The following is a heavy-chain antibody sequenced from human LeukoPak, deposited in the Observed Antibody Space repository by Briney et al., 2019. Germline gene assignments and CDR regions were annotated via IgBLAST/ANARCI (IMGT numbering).Heavy chain of an antibody. D-gene: IGHD5-18*01. CDR2: ISSSSSYI. J-gene: IGHJ4*02. CDR3: ARASLLGLQDDY. Sequence: SGGSLRLSCAASGFTFSSYSMNWVRQAPGKGLEWVSSISSSSSYIYYADSVKGRFTISRDNAKNSLYLQMNSLRAEDTAVYYCARASLLGLQDDYWGQGTLVTVSS. CDR1: GFTFSSYS. V-gene: IGHV3-21*01.